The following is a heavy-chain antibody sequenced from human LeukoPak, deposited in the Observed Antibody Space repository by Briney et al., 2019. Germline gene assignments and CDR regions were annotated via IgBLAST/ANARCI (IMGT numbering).Heavy chain of an antibody. D-gene: IGHD3-10*01. J-gene: IGHJ5*02. V-gene: IGHV6-1*01. Sequence: SQTLSLTCAISGDSVSSNSAAWNWNRQSPSRGLEWLGRTYYRSKWYNDYAVSVKSRITINPDTSKNQFSLQLNSVTLEDTAVYYCARGYGSGSYFYPDNWFDPWGQGTLVTVSS. CDR1: GDSVSSNSAA. CDR3: ARGYGSGSYFYPDNWFDP. CDR2: TYYRSKWYN.